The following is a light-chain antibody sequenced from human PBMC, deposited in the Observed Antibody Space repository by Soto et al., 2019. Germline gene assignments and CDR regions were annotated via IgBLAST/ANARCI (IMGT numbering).Light chain of an antibody. J-gene: IGKJ1*01. CDR1: QSVSSY. V-gene: IGKV3D-15*01. CDR3: QHYNISPHA. CDR2: AVS. Sequence: SRGTLYLSTGERDSICSMASQSVSSYLAWYQQKPGQAPNLLIYAVSSMPTGIASRFSGSGSGTEFTLTIISLQPDDFATYYCQHYNISPHAFGEGTKVDIK.